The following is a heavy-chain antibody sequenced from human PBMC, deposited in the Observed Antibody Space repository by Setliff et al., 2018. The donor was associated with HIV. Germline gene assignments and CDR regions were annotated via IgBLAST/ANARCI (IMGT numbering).Heavy chain of an antibody. J-gene: IGHJ3*02. CDR1: GYSFTTHD. CDR2: MNPDSGNT. CDR3: ARGSMSMVMFILVSAFDI. V-gene: IGHV1-8*02. Sequence: PSVKVSCKASGYSFTTHDINWVRQSPGQGLEWMGWMNPDSGNTFYAQKFKGRVTMTRDTSTNTAYMELSSLTSDDTAVYFCARGSMSMVMFILVSAFDIWGQGTLVTVSS. D-gene: IGHD2-21*01.